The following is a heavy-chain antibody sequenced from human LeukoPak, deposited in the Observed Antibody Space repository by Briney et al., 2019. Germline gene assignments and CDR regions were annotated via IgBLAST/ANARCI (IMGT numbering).Heavy chain of an antibody. CDR2: IFPTGST. CDR3: ARYSSGWYRILGFDY. J-gene: IGHJ4*02. CDR1: GGSISTGSYY. Sequence: SETLSLTCTVSGGSISTGSYYWSWIRQPAGKGLEWIGRIFPTGSTNYNPSLKSRVTISVDTSKNQFSLKLSSVTAADTAVYYCARYSSGWYRILGFDYWGQGTLVTVSS. D-gene: IGHD6-19*01. V-gene: IGHV4-61*02.